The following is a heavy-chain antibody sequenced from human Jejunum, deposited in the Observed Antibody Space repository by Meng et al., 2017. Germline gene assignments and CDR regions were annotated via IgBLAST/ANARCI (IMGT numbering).Heavy chain of an antibody. V-gene: IGHV3-11*01. CDR1: GFTFSDYQ. D-gene: IGHD2-2*01. Sequence: GESLKISCAASGFTFSDYQMSWIRQAPGKRLEWVSCIAPSGSTIYYADAVGVRFTFSRDNAKKSLYLQMKSLRVEDTDVYYCARGCTRPDYWGQGTLVTVSS. CDR3: ARGCTRPDY. J-gene: IGHJ4*02. CDR2: IAPSGSTI.